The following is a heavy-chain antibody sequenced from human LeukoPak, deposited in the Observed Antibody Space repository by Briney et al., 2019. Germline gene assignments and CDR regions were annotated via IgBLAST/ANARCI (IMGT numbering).Heavy chain of an antibody. V-gene: IGHV3-53*01. D-gene: IGHD6-13*01. J-gene: IGHJ3*02. Sequence: GGSLRLSCAASGFTVSSNYMSWVRQAPGKGLEWVSVIYSGGSTYYADSVKGRFTISRDNSKNTLYLQMNSLRAEDTAVYYCARARSSWYHAFDIWGQGTMVTVSS. CDR2: IYSGGST. CDR3: ARARSSWYHAFDI. CDR1: GFTVSSNY.